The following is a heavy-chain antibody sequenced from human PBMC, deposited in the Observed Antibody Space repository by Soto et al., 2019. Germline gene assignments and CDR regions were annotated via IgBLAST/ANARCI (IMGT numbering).Heavy chain of an antibody. CDR1: GFPCISYW. J-gene: IGHJ4*02. D-gene: IGHD3-22*01. V-gene: IGHV3-74*01. Sequence: PGGSLRLSCAASGFPCISYWMHWVRQATGKGLVWVSRINSDGSSTSYADSVKGRFTISRDNAKNTLYLQMNSLRAEDTAVYYCAIRASYYDSSGYFDYWGQGTLVTVSS. CDR3: AIRASYYDSSGYFDY. CDR2: INSDGSST.